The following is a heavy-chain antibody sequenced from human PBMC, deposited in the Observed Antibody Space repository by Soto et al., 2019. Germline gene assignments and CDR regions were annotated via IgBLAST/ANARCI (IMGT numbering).Heavy chain of an antibody. V-gene: IGHV1-18*01. CDR1: GYTFTSYG. Sequence: QVQLVQSGAEVKKPGASVKVSCKASGYTFTSYGISWVRQAPGQGLEWMGWISAYNGNTKYAQKLQGRVTMTTDTNQSTADMDLRSLRSDDTAVYYCAREPNYFDYWDTGTLVTVSS. CDR2: ISAYNGNT. CDR3: AREPNYFDY. J-gene: IGHJ4*02.